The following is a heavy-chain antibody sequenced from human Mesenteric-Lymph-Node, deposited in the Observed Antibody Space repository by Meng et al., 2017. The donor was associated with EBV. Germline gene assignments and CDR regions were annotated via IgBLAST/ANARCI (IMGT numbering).Heavy chain of an antibody. D-gene: IGHD3-10*01. J-gene: IGHJ4*02. CDR2: INHSGST. V-gene: IGHV4-34*01. Sequence: QWQLRKWGAGLLKPSATLSLTCVVYGESSSGYYWTWIRQPPGKGLEWIGEINHSGSTNYSPSLKSRVTISGDTSKKEFSLKLTSVTAADTAVYYCARGAAFLVQWGQGTLVTVSS. CDR1: GESSSGYY. CDR3: ARGAAFLVQ.